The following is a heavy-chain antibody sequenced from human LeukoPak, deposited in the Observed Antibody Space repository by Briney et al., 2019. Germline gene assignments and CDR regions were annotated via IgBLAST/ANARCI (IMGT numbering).Heavy chain of an antibody. Sequence: PSETLSLTCAVSGYSISSGYYWGWIRQPPGKGLEWIGSIYHSGSTYYNPSLKSRVTISVDTSKNQFSLKLSSVTAADTAVYYCARGVDDYGDYDVRFADPIFDYWGQGTLVTVSS. CDR2: IYHSGST. J-gene: IGHJ4*02. V-gene: IGHV4-38-2*01. CDR3: ARGVDDYGDYDVRFADPIFDY. D-gene: IGHD4-17*01. CDR1: GYSISSGYY.